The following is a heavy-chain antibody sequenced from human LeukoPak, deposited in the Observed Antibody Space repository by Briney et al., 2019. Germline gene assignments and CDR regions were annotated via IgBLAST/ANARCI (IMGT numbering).Heavy chain of an antibody. CDR1: GFTFSSYS. Sequence: PGGSLRLSCAASGFTFSSYSVNWVRQAPGKGLEWVSYISSSGTTIYYADSVKGRFTISRDNAKESLYLQMSSLRAEDTAVYYCVRDGYYDTSGYLPAAFDYWGQGTLVTVSS. D-gene: IGHD3-22*01. V-gene: IGHV3-48*04. J-gene: IGHJ4*02. CDR3: VRDGYYDTSGYLPAAFDY. CDR2: ISSSGTTI.